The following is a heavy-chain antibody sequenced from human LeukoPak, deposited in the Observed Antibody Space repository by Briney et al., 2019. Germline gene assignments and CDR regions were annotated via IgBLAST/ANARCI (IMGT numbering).Heavy chain of an antibody. CDR2: ISTSTSII. D-gene: IGHD3-3*01. CDR1: GFIFSTYS. V-gene: IGHV3-48*01. J-gene: IGHJ4*02. Sequence: GGSLRLSCAASGFIFSTYSMNWVRQAPGKGPEWVSYISTSTSIIYYADSVRGRFTISRDNAKNSLYLQMNSLRAEDTAFYYCAADRWGFFNYWGQGTLVTVSS. CDR3: AADRWGFFNY.